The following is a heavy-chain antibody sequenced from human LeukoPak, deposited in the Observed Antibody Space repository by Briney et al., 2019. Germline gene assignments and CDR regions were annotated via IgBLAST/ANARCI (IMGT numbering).Heavy chain of an antibody. Sequence: ASVKVSCKVSGYTLIELSMHWVRQAPGKGLEWMGGFDPEDGETIYAQKFQSRVTMTEDTSTDTAYMELSSLRSEDTAVYYRTTGYYDSSGYFYLLAFDIWGQGTMVTVSS. CDR2: FDPEDGET. CDR1: GYTLIELS. CDR3: TTGYYDSSGYFYLLAFDI. J-gene: IGHJ3*02. V-gene: IGHV1-24*01. D-gene: IGHD3-22*01.